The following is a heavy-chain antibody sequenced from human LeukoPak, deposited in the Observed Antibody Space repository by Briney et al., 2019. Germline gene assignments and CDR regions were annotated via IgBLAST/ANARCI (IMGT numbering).Heavy chain of an antibody. D-gene: IGHD3-3*01. CDR3: ARGVTIFGVVIISSSNFYFDY. CDR1: GGSFSGYY. Sequence: KSSETLSLTCAVYGGSFSGYYWSWIRQPPGKGLEWIGEINHSGSTNYNPSLKSRVTISVDTSKYQFSLKLSSVTAADTAVYYCARGVTIFGVVIISSSNFYFDYWGQGTLVTVSS. J-gene: IGHJ4*02. CDR2: INHSGST. V-gene: IGHV4-34*01.